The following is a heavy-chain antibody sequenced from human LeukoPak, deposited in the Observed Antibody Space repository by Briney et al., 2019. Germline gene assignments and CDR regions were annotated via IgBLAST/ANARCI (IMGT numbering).Heavy chain of an antibody. Sequence: GGSLRLSCAASGFTVSSYYMTWVRQAPGKGLEWVSAISGSGGSTYYADSVKGRFTISRDNSKNTLYLQMNSLRAEDTAVYYCAKERIVGAKVSGYWGQGTLVTVSS. CDR2: ISGSGGST. CDR1: GFTVSSYY. V-gene: IGHV3-23*01. J-gene: IGHJ4*02. CDR3: AKERIVGAKVSGY. D-gene: IGHD1-26*01.